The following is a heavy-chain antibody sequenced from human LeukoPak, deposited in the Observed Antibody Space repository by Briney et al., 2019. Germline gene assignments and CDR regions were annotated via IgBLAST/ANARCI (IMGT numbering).Heavy chain of an antibody. CDR1: GGSISSGSYY. CDR2: TYTSGST. J-gene: IGHJ4*02. CDR3: AGSQGGYWTSFDY. V-gene: IGHV4-61*02. D-gene: IGHD3-22*01. Sequence: SQTLSLTCTVSGGSISSGSYYWSWIRQPAGKGLEWIGRTYTSGSTNYNPSLKSRVTISVDTSKNQFSLKLSSVTAADTAVYYCAGSQGGYWTSFDYWGQGTLVTVSS.